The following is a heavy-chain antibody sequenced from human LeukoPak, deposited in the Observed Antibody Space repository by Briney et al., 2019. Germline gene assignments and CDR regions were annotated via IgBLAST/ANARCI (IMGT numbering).Heavy chain of an antibody. V-gene: IGHV5-51*01. CDR3: ARRTYQLLSGAFDI. CDR2: IYPGDSDT. J-gene: IGHJ3*02. CDR1: GYTFNLYW. Sequence: GESLKISCKGFGYTFNLYWIGWVRQMPGKGLEWMGIIYPGDSDTRYSPSFQGQVTISADKSISTAYLQWSSLKASDTAMYYCARRTYQLLSGAFDIWGQGTMVTVSS. D-gene: IGHD2-2*01.